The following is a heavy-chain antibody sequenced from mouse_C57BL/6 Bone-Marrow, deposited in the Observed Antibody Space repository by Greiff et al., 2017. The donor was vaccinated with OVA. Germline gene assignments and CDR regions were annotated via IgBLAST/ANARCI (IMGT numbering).Heavy chain of an antibody. CDR3: ARSYYYGSSYED. CDR2: IDPSDSYT. J-gene: IGHJ3*01. D-gene: IGHD1-1*01. Sequence: QVQLQQPGAELVKPGASVKLSCKASGYTFTSYWMQWVKQRPGQGLEWIGEIDPSDSYTNYNQKFKGKATLTVDTSSSTAYMQLSSLTSEDSAVYYCARSYYYGSSYEDWGKGTLVTVSA. CDR1: GYTFTSYW. V-gene: IGHV1-50*01.